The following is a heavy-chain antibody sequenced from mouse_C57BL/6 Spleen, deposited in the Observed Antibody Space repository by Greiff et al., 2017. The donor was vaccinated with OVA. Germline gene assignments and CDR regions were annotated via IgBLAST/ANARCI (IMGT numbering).Heavy chain of an antibody. CDR3: AKRDYYGSSPWWYFDV. D-gene: IGHD1-1*01. V-gene: IGHV2-5*01. Sequence: QVQLQQSGPGLVQPSQCLSITCTVSGFSFTSYGVHWVRQSPGKGLEWLGVIWSGGSTDYNAAFMSRLSITKDNSKSQVFFKMNSLQADDTAIYYCAKRDYYGSSPWWYFDVWGTGTTVTVSS. J-gene: IGHJ1*03. CDR2: IWSGGST. CDR1: GFSFTSYG.